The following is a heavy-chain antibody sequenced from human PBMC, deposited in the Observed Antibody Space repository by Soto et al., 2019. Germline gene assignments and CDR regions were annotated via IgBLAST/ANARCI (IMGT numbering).Heavy chain of an antibody. D-gene: IGHD1-1*01. J-gene: IGHJ4*02. V-gene: IGHV3-49*03. CDR1: GFTFGEYA. CDR3: TRERGMNWNPYYFDY. Sequence: GGSLRLSCTASGFTFGEYAMSWFRQAPGKGLEWVGFIRSKAYGGTTEYAASVKGRFTISRDESKSIAYLQMNSLKTEDTAVYYCTRERGMNWNPYYFDYWGQGTLVTVSS. CDR2: IRSKAYGGTT.